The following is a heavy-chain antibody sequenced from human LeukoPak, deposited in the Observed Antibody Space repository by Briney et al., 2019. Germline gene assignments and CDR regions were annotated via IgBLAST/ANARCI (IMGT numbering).Heavy chain of an antibody. CDR2: IIPIFGTA. CDR3: ARLLGTWNTFDY. CDR1: GGTFSSYA. D-gene: IGHD1/OR15-1a*01. J-gene: IGHJ4*02. Sequence: SVKVSCKASGGTFSSYAISWVRQAPGQGLEWMGGIIPIFGTANYAQKFQGRVTMTRGTSISTAYMELSRLRSDDTAVYYCARLLGTWNTFDYWGQGTLVTVSS. V-gene: IGHV1-69*05.